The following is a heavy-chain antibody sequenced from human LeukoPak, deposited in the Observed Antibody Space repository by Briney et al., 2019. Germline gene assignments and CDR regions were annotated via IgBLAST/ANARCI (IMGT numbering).Heavy chain of an antibody. CDR3: AARYCSGGSCLPPDI. CDR1: GFTFSSYA. V-gene: IGHV3-23*01. Sequence: PGGSLRLSCAASGFTFSSYAMSWVRQPPGKGLEWVSAISGSGGSTYYADSAKGRFTISRDNSKNTLYLQMNSLRAEDTAVYYCAARYCSGGSCLPPDIWGQGTMVTVSS. D-gene: IGHD2-15*01. CDR2: ISGSGGST. J-gene: IGHJ3*02.